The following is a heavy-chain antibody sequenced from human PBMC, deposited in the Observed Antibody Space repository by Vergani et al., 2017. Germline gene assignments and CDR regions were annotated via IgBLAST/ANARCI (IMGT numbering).Heavy chain of an antibody. J-gene: IGHJ4*02. CDR3: AKEGGEYCSGGTCYPEY. Sequence: QVQLVESGGGVVQPGGSLRLSCAASGFTFNSYGMHWVRQAPGKGLEWVASIRSDESRRYYVDSMEGPFTIARDNSKNTLYLQMKSLGPEDTAVYYCAKEGGEYCSGGTCYPEYWGQGTLVIVSS. V-gene: IGHV3-30*02. CDR1: GFTFNSYG. CDR2: IRSDESRR. D-gene: IGHD2-15*01.